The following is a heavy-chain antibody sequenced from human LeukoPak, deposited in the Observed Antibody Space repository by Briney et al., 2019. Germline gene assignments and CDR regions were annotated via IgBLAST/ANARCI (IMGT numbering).Heavy chain of an antibody. CDR1: RFTFSNYY. V-gene: IGHV3-11*01. CDR3: ARGYINFDY. J-gene: IGHJ4*02. Sequence: GGSLRLSWAASRFTFSNYYMSWIRQAPGKGMEWVSYISRNGDIIFYADSVKGRFTISRDNGKNSLYLQMKRLRAEDTAVYYCARGYINFDYWGQGTLVTVSS. D-gene: IGHD5-24*01. CDR2: ISRNGDII.